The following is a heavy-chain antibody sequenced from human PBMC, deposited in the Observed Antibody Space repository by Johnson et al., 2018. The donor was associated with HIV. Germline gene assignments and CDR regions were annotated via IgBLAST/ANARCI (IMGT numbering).Heavy chain of an antibody. Sequence: HVQLVESGGGVVQPGRSLRLSCAASGFTFSSYAMHWVRQAPGKGLEWVAVISYDGSEKYFADSVKGRFTISRDSSKNTLYLQMNSLRAEDTAVYYCAKVPSAVWFGEVIWGQGTMVTVSS. CDR2: ISYDGSEK. D-gene: IGHD3-10*01. V-gene: IGHV3-30*04. CDR1: GFTFSSYA. J-gene: IGHJ3*02. CDR3: AKVPSAVWFGEVI.